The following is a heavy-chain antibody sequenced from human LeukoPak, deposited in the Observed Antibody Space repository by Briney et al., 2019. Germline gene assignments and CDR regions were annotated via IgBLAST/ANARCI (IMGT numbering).Heavy chain of an antibody. CDR3: ARGSRIGAAGSSDY. D-gene: IGHD6-13*01. CDR2: ISPNSGGT. CDR1: GYTFSGYY. Sequence: ASVKVSCKASGYTFSGYYMHWVRQAPGQGLEWMGWISPNSGGTNYAQTFQGRVTMTRDTSITTAYMELSRLTSDDTAVYYCARGSRIGAAGSSDYWGQGTLVTVSS. V-gene: IGHV1-2*02. J-gene: IGHJ4*02.